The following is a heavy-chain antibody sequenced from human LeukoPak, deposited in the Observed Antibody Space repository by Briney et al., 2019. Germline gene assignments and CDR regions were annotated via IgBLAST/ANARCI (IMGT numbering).Heavy chain of an antibody. CDR1: GGSVNSGSHY. D-gene: IGHD2-2*01. Sequence: PSETLSLTCTVPGGSVNSGSHYWSWIRQPPGKGLEWIGYIYYSGSTNYNPSLKSRITISIDTSKNQFSLKLSSVTAADTAVYYCARERATSTSTWSFDYWGQGTLVTVSS. CDR3: ARERATSTSTWSFDY. J-gene: IGHJ4*02. CDR2: IYYSGST. V-gene: IGHV4-61*01.